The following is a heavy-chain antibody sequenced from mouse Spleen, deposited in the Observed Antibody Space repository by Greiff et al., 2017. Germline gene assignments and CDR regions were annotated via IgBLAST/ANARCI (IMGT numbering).Heavy chain of an antibody. CDR2: IDPEDGDT. D-gene: IGHD3-3*01. CDR3: NTWDGKGYAMDY. V-gene: IGHV14-1*01. CDR1: GFNIKDYY. J-gene: IGHJ4*01. Sequence: VQLQQSGAELVRPGASVKLSCTASGFNIKDYYMHWVKQRPEQGLEWIGRIDPEDGDTEYAPKFQGKATMTADTSSNTAYLQLSSLTSEDTAVYYGNTWDGKGYAMDYWGQGTSVTVSS.